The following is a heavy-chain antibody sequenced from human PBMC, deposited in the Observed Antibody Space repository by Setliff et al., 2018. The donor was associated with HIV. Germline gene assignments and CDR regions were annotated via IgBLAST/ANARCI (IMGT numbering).Heavy chain of an antibody. V-gene: IGHV3-33*01. Sequence: AGGSLRLSCATSGFTFSPYAIHWFRQAPGMGLEWVAMIWADEITKFYADSVKGRFTISRDNSKNTMYLQMNTLRVEDTAVYYCARDPPGSGFHLDYWGQGTPVTVSS. CDR1: GFTFSPYA. CDR2: IWADEITK. J-gene: IGHJ4*02. D-gene: IGHD5-12*01. CDR3: ARDPPGSGFHLDY.